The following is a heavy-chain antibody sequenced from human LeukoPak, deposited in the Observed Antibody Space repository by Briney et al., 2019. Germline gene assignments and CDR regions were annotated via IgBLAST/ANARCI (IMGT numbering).Heavy chain of an antibody. D-gene: IGHD3-22*01. CDR2: ISSSSSYT. J-gene: IGHJ6*02. CDR3: ARALPDSSGPPDV. CDR1: GFTFSDYY. Sequence: PGGSLRLSCAASGFTFSDYYMSWIRQAPGKGLEWVSYISSSSSYTNYADSVKGRFTISRDNAKNSLYLQMNSLRAEDTAVYYCARALPDSSGPPDVWGQGTTVTVSS. V-gene: IGHV3-11*05.